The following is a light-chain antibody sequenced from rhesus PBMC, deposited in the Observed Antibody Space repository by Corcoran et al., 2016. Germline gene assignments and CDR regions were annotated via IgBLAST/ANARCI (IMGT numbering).Light chain of an antibody. CDR1: QSLLYNSNNKNF. V-gene: IGKV4-1*01. J-gene: IGKJ1*01. Sequence: DIVMTQSPDSLAVSLGERVTINCKSSQSLLYNSNNKNFFAWYQQKPGEAPKRLIYWASTRKSGVPNRFSGRGSGTDFTLTISGLQAEDVAVYYCQQYYSTPWTFGQGTKVEIK. CDR3: QQYYSTPWT. CDR2: WAS.